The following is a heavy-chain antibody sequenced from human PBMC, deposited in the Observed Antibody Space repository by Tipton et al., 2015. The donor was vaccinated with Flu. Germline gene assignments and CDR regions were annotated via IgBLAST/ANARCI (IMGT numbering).Heavy chain of an antibody. CDR2: MYHSGST. CDR1: GYSISSGYY. D-gene: IGHD2-15*01. Sequence: TLSLTCAVSGYSISSGYYWGWIRQPPGKGLEWIGYMYHSGSTYYNPSLKSRVSISVDTSKNQFSLKLSSVTAADTAVYYCARAPAYCSGGTCYWSYFDYWGQGTPVAVSS. V-gene: IGHV4-38-2*01. CDR3: ARAPAYCSGGTCYWSYFDY. J-gene: IGHJ4*02.